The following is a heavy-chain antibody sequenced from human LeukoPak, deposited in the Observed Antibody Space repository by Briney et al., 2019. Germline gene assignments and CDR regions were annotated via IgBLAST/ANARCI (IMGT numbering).Heavy chain of an antibody. D-gene: IGHD3-9*01. Sequence: GGSLRLSCAASGFTFSSYGMHWVRQAPGEGLEWVSVIYIGDVTHYADSVKGRFTVSRDDSKNTQYLRMNSLRVEDTAVYYCATRDLQSSSDILKWGQGTLVTVSS. CDR3: ATRDLQSSSDILK. CDR1: GFTFSSYG. CDR2: IYIGDVT. V-gene: IGHV3-NL1*01. J-gene: IGHJ1*01.